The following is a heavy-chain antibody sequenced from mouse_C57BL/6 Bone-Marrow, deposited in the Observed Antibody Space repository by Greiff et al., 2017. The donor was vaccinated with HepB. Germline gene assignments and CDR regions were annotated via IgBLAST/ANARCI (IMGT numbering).Heavy chain of an antibody. Sequence: EVMLVESGGGLVQPGGSLKLSCAASGFTFSDYGMAWVRQAPRKGPEWVAFISNLAYSIYYADTVTGRFTISRENAKNTLYLEMSSLRSEDTAMYYCARPTSPQGYYAMDYWGQGTSVTVSS. CDR1: GFTFSDYG. V-gene: IGHV5-15*01. J-gene: IGHJ4*01. D-gene: IGHD2-1*01. CDR2: ISNLAYSI. CDR3: ARPTSPQGYYAMDY.